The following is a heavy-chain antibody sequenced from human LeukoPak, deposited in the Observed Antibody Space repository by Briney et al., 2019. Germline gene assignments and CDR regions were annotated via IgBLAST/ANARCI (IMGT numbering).Heavy chain of an antibody. CDR1: GGSISSGDYY. V-gene: IGHV4-30-4*01. CDR3: ARPYYYDSRIDP. Sequence: SGPGLVKPSQTLSLTCTVSGGSISSGDYYWSWIRQPPGKGLEWIAYMYYSGSTYYNPSLKSRVTMSADTSKNQLSLKLSSATAADTAVYYCARPYYYDSRIDPWGQGILVTVSS. J-gene: IGHJ5*02. CDR2: MYYSGST. D-gene: IGHD3-22*01.